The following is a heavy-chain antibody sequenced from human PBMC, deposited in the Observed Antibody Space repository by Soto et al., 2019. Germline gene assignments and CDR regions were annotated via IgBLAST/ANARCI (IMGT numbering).Heavy chain of an antibody. Sequence: VALGCSRSINRMNWVRQAPGKGLGWVAVISYDGSNKYYADSVKGRFTISRDNSKNTLYLQMNSLRGEDTAVYYCAKDPFGGNSGAGIGAWRQGT. CDR1: GCSRSINR. CDR3: AKDPFGGNSGAGIGA. CDR2: ISYDGSNK. V-gene: IGHV3-30*18. J-gene: IGHJ5*02. D-gene: IGHD2-21*02.